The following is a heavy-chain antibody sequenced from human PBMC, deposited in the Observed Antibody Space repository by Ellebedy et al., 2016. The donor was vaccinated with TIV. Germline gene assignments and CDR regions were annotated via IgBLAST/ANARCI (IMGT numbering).Heavy chain of an antibody. Sequence: AASVKVSCKASGYTFTSYGISWVRQAPGQGLEWMGLISAYTGNKNYAQKFPGRASMTTDASTNTVHLEWMSLNFDDTAVYYCGSKLGMGRGAMAVWGQGTTVTVSS. CDR1: GYTFTSYG. D-gene: IGHD7-27*01. V-gene: IGHV1-18*04. CDR3: GSKLGMGRGAMAV. CDR2: ISAYTGNK. J-gene: IGHJ6*02.